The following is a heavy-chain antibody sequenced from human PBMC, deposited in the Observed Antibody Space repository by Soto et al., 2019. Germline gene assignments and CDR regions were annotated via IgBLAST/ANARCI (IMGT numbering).Heavy chain of an antibody. J-gene: IGHJ5*02. D-gene: IGHD3-22*01. V-gene: IGHV5-10-1*01. Sequence: GESLKISCKGSGYSFTSYWISWVRQMPGKGLEWMGSIDPSDSYTNYSPSFQGHVTISADKSISTAYLQWSSLKASDTAMYYCARLAMAYYYDSSGSRNWFDPWGQGTLVTVSS. CDR2: IDPSDSYT. CDR1: GYSFTSYW. CDR3: ARLAMAYYYDSSGSRNWFDP.